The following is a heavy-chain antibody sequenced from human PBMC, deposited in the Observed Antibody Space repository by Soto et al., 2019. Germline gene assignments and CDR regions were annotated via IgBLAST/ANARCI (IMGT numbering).Heavy chain of an antibody. V-gene: IGHV3-48*03. CDR2: ISSGGGTV. CDR1: GFTFSFYD. D-gene: IGHD1-1*01. Sequence: GGSLRLSCAASGFTFSFYDVNWVRQAPGKGLEWVSYISSGGGTVYYADSVKGRFTISRDNAKNSLYLQMNSLRAEDTAVYYCARKASDDLDYWGQGTLVTVSS. CDR3: ARKASDDLDY. J-gene: IGHJ4*02.